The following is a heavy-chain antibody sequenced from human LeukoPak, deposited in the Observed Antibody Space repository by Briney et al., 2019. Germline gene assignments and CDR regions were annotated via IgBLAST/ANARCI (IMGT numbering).Heavy chain of an antibody. CDR3: AKDQYSSGCSWFDP. J-gene: IGHJ5*02. CDR2: ISGSGGST. CDR1: GFTFSSYA. D-gene: IGHD6-19*01. Sequence: GGSLRLSCAASGFTFSSYAMSWVRQAPGKGLEWVSAISGSGGSTYYADSVKGRFTISRDNSKNTPYLQMNSLRAEDTAVYYCAKDQYSSGCSWFDPWGQGTLVTVSS. V-gene: IGHV3-23*01.